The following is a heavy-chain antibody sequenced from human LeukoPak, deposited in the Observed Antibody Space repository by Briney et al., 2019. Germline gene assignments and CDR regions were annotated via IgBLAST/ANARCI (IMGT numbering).Heavy chain of an antibody. V-gene: IGHV3-30*18. CDR3: ANGPLAYCGGDCSRARGDAFDI. Sequence: GGSLRLSCAASGFTFSSYGMHWVRQAPGKGLEWVAVISYDGSNKYYADSVKGRFTISRDNSKNTLYLQMNSLRAEDTAVYYCANGPLAYCGGDCSRARGDAFDIWGQGTMVTVSS. CDR2: ISYDGSNK. CDR1: GFTFSSYG. J-gene: IGHJ3*02. D-gene: IGHD2-21*02.